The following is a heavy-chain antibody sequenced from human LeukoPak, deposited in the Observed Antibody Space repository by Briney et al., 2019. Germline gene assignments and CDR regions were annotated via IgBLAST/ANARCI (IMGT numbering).Heavy chain of an antibody. CDR3: ARGDRLAPTLGHY. Sequence: ASVKVSCKASAYTFTPYPMNWVRQAPGQGLEWMGWINTNTGNPTYAQGFTGRFVFSLDTSVNTAYLQISSLKAEDTAVYYCARGDRLAPTLGHYWGQGTLVTVSS. D-gene: IGHD2-15*01. CDR1: AYTFTPYP. V-gene: IGHV7-4-1*02. CDR2: INTNTGNP. J-gene: IGHJ4*02.